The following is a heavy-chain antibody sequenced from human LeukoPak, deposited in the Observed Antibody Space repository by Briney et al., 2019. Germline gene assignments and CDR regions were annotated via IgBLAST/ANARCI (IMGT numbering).Heavy chain of an antibody. J-gene: IGHJ4*02. Sequence: PGGSLRLSCAASGITVSSIFMSWVRQAPGKVLEWIAVIQGSGATYYADSVRGRFTISRDTSTNTLHLQMNSLRAEDTGVYYCTRGRVDVSYYDYWGQGTLVTVSS. D-gene: IGHD2-15*01. CDR2: IQGSGAT. V-gene: IGHV3-66*01. CDR3: TRGRVDVSYYDY. CDR1: GITVSSIF.